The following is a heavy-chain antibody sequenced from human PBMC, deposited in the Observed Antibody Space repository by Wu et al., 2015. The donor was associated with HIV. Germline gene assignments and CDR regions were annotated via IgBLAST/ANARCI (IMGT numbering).Heavy chain of an antibody. CDR2: FIPIYDTA. D-gene: IGHD6-19*01. CDR1: GYTFTNYD. J-gene: IGHJ4*02. CDR3: ASTTVAGIAALAF. Sequence: QVQLVQSGAEVKKPGSAVKVSCKASGYTFTNYDISWVRQAPGQGLEWMGDFIPIYDTANNAQIFQGRVTITADESRSTTYMELSGLRLDDTAVYYCASTTVAGIAALAFWGQGTLVTVSS. V-gene: IGHV1-69*12.